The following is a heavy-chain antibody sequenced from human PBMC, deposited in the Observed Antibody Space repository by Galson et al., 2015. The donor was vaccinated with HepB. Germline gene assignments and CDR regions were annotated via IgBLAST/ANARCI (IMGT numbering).Heavy chain of an antibody. V-gene: IGHV3-11*06. J-gene: IGHJ3*02. Sequence: SLRLSCAASGFTFSDYYMSWLRQAPGKGLEWVSYISSSSSYTNYADSVKGRFTISRDNAKNSLYLQMNSLRAEDTAVYYCARGGSPDIVVVPAASDAFDIWGQGTMVTVSS. D-gene: IGHD2-2*01. CDR1: GFTFSDYY. CDR3: ARGGSPDIVVVPAASDAFDI. CDR2: ISSSSSYT.